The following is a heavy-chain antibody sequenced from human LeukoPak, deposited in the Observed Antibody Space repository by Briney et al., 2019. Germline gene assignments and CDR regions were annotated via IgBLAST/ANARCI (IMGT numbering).Heavy chain of an antibody. CDR3: AKGGYSSSWYWVY. V-gene: IGHV3-7*01. J-gene: IGHJ4*02. Sequence: GGSLRLSCAASGFTFTDWWMTWVRHLPGKGLEWVANIKPDGSDKYYVHSVKGRFTISRDNAQNSLYLQMNSLRAEDTAVYYCAKGGYSSSWYWVYWGQGTLVTVSS. CDR2: IKPDGSDK. D-gene: IGHD6-13*01. CDR1: GFTFTDWW.